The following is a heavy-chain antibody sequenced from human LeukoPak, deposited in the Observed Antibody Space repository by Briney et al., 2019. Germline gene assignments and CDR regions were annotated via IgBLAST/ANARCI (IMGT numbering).Heavy chain of an antibody. CDR3: ARSYFSVGAFDI. J-gene: IGHJ3*02. V-gene: IGHV4-38-2*01. CDR2: VYHSGST. Sequence: MSSETLSLTWGVSGYSIRTGYYWGWVRQPPGKDLEGIGSVYHSGSTYYNPSLKSRVNILVDTSENPFSLSLTSVTAADTAVYYCARSYFSVGAFDIWGQGTMVTVSS. CDR1: GYSIRTGYY. D-gene: IGHD2/OR15-2a*01.